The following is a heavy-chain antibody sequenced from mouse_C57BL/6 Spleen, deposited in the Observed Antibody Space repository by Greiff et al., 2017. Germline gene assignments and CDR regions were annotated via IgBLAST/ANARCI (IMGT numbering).Heavy chain of an antibody. D-gene: IGHD2-4*01. J-gene: IGHJ4*01. CDR2: ISNGGGST. V-gene: IGHV5-12*01. CDR1: GFTFSDYY. Sequence: EVKVEESGGGLVQPGGSLKLSCAASGFTFSDYYMYWVRQTPEKRLEWVAYISNGGGSTYYPDTVKGRFTISRDNAKNTLYLQMSRLKSEDTAMYYCARQENDYDGYAMDYWGQGTSVTVSS. CDR3: ARQENDYDGYAMDY.